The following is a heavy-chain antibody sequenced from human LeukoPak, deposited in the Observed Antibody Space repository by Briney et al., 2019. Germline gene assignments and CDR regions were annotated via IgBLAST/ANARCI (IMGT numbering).Heavy chain of an antibody. Sequence: GGSLRLSCVASGFIVNSNYMTWVRQAPGKGLEWVSAISGSGGSTYYADSVKGRFTISRDNSKNTLYLQMNSLRAEDTAVYYCAKDRADYGDYPRGMDVWGQGTTVTVSS. CDR3: AKDRADYGDYPRGMDV. D-gene: IGHD4-17*01. J-gene: IGHJ6*02. CDR1: GFIVNSNY. V-gene: IGHV3-23*01. CDR2: ISGSGGST.